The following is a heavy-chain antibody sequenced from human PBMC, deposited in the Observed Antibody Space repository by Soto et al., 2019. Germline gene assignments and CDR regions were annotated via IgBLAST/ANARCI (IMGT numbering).Heavy chain of an antibody. CDR3: ARDLASGIAKKYYYYYYYRMDV. V-gene: IGHV1-18*04. J-gene: IGHJ6*02. Sequence: GASVKVSCKASGYTFTSYGISWVRQAPGQGLEWMGWISAYNGNTNYAQKLQGRVTMTTDTSTSTAYMELRSLRSDDTAVYYCARDLASGIAKKYYYYYYYRMDVWGQGTTVTVSS. CDR2: ISAYNGNT. D-gene: IGHD3-10*01. CDR1: GYTFTSYG.